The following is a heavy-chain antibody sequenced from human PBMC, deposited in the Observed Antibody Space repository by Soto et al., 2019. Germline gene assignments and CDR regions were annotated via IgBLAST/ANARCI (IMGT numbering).Heavy chain of an antibody. V-gene: IGHV1-69*02. CDR3: ARGAVNYYYYYMDV. CDR1: GGTFRSYT. D-gene: IGHD5-18*01. J-gene: IGHJ6*03. Sequence: SVKVSCKASGGTFRSYTISWVRQAPGQGLEWMGRIIPILGIANYAQKFQGRVTITADKSTSTAYMELSSLRSEDTAVYYCARGAVNYYYYYMDVWGKGTTVTVSS. CDR2: IIPILGIA.